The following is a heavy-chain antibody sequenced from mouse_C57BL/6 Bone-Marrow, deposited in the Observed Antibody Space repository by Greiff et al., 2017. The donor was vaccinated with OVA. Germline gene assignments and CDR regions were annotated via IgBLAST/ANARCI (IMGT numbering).Heavy chain of an antibody. CDR1: GFPFSSYA. CDR2: ISSGGDYI. CDR3: TRRSYAMDY. Sequence: EVQLVASGDGLVKPGGSLKLSCAASGFPFSSYAMSWVRQTPEKRLEWVAYISSGGDYIYYAATVTGRFPISSDHARNTLYLRMRSQKAEDTAMYYCTRRSYAMDYWGQGTSVTVSS. J-gene: IGHJ4*01. V-gene: IGHV5-9-1*02.